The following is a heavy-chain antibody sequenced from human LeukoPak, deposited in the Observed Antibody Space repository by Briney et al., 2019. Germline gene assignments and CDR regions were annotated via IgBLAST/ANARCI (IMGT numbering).Heavy chain of an antibody. D-gene: IGHD1-14*01. Sequence: ASVKVSCKASGYTFTASYMQWARQAPGQGLEWMGRINPSNGDTEYEQKFQGRVTMTRDTPISTVYMELSRLTSDDTAVYYCARSWYGMDVWGQGTTVIVSS. CDR2: INPSNGDT. CDR1: GYTFTASY. CDR3: ARSWYGMDV. J-gene: IGHJ6*02. V-gene: IGHV1-2*06.